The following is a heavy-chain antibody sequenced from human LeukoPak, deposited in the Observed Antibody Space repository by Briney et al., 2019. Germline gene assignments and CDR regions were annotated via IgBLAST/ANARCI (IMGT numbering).Heavy chain of an antibody. CDR2: ISSSSSTI. CDR1: GFTFSSYS. J-gene: IGHJ4*02. Sequence: GGSLRLSCAASGFTFSSYSMNWVRQAPGKGLEWVSYISSSSSTIYYADSVKGRFTISRDNAKNSLYLQMNSLRAEDTAVYYCARELYYYDRSGYLRLNNFDYWGQGTLVTVSS. CDR3: ARELYYYDRSGYLRLNNFDY. V-gene: IGHV3-48*01. D-gene: IGHD3-22*01.